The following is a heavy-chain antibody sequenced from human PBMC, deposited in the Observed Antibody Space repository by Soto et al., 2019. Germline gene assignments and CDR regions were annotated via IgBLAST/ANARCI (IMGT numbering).Heavy chain of an antibody. D-gene: IGHD4-17*01. Sequence: QVHLQESGPGLVKPSGTLSLTCDVSGASISSNWWCWVRQPPGKGLEWVGEIYHNGNSHYNPSLEGLATMSMDMTKNQISLRLTSVTAADTAVYYCARHISVPTRRGFDYWGQGALVPVSS. J-gene: IGHJ4*02. V-gene: IGHV4-4*02. CDR1: GASISSNW. CDR3: ARHISVPTRRGFDY. CDR2: IYHNGNS.